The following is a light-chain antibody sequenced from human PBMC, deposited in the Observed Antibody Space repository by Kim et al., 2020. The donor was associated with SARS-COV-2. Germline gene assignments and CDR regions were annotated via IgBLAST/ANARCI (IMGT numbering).Light chain of an antibody. V-gene: IGLV3-1*01. J-gene: IGLJ2*01. Sequence: SYELTQPPSASVSPGQTASITCSGDKLGDKYACWYQQKPGQSPVLVIYQDSKRPSGIPERFSGSNSGNTATLTISGTQAMDEADYYCQAWDSSTVVFGGETQPTVL. CDR1: KLGDKY. CDR2: QDS. CDR3: QAWDSSTVV.